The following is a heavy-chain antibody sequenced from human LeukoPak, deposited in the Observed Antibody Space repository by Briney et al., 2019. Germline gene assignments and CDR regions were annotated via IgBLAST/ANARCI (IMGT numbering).Heavy chain of an antibody. Sequence: SETLSLTCTVSGGSVSSGSYYWTWIRQPPGKGLEWIGYIYYSGTTNYNPSLKSRVTISVDTSKNQFSPKLGSVTAADTAVYYCARVGIAVASPFFDYWGQGTLVTVSS. CDR3: ARVGIAVASPFFDY. D-gene: IGHD6-19*01. V-gene: IGHV4-61*01. CDR2: IYYSGTT. J-gene: IGHJ4*02. CDR1: GGSVSSGSYY.